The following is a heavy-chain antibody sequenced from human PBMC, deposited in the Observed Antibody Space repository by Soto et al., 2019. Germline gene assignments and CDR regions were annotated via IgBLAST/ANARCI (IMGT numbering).Heavy chain of an antibody. Sequence: ASVKVSCKASGYTFSSYGISWVRTAPGQGLEWMGWISAYNGNTNYAQKFQGRVTMTTDTSTSTAYMELRSLRSDDTAMYYCSRTLSEWFLGLEWGQGTLVTVSS. CDR3: SRTLSEWFLGLE. CDR2: ISAYNGNT. D-gene: IGHD3-3*01. CDR1: GYTFSSYG. V-gene: IGHV1-18*01. J-gene: IGHJ4*02.